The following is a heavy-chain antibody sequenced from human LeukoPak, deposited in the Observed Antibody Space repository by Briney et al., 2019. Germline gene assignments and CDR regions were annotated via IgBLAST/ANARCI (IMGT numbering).Heavy chain of an antibody. CDR3: ARYSSGWYLIDY. V-gene: IGHV4-59*01. CDR1: GGSFSSYY. D-gene: IGHD6-19*01. J-gene: IGHJ4*02. Sequence: PSETLSLTCAVYGGSFSSYYWSWIRQPPGKGLEWIGYIYYSGSTNYNPSLKSRVTISVDTSKNQFSLKLSSVTAADTAVYYCARYSSGWYLIDYWGQGTLVTVSS. CDR2: IYYSGST.